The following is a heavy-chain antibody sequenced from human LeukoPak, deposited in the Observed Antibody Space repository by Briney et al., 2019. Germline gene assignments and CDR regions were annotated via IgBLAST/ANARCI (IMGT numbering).Heavy chain of an antibody. CDR3: ARVFLPYYYDSSGYAPLDY. D-gene: IGHD3-22*01. Sequence: ASVKVSCKASGYTFTSYDINWVRQATGQGLEWMGWMNPNSGNTGYAQKFQGRVTMTRNTSISAAYMELSSLRSEDTAVYYCARVFLPYYYDSSGYAPLDYWGQGTLVTVSS. J-gene: IGHJ4*02. CDR2: MNPNSGNT. CDR1: GYTFTSYD. V-gene: IGHV1-8*01.